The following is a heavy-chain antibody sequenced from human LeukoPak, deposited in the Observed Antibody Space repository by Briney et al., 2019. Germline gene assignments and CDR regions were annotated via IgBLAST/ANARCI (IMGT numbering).Heavy chain of an antibody. CDR2: IKGSDK. CDR1: GFTFSNYW. D-gene: IGHD1-7*01. V-gene: IGHV3-7*01. CDR3: ARDVDWNYDL. J-gene: IGHJ4*02. Sequence: GGSLRLSCVGSGFTFSNYWMNWVRQAPRKGLEWVANIKGSDKGHVDSVKGRFSVSRDDARNSLYLQMDSLRAEDTAVYYCARDVDWNYDLWGQGTVVRVSS.